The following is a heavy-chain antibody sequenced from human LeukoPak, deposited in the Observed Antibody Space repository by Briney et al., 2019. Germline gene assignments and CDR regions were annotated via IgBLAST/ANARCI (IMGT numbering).Heavy chain of an antibody. D-gene: IGHD5-12*01. CDR2: IYWNDDK. V-gene: IGHV2-5*01. J-gene: IGHJ4*02. Sequence: MEFGPTLVKPTQTLTLTCTFSGFSLSASGVGVGWIRKPPGKALEWLALIYWNDDKRYSPSLKSRLTITKDTSKNQVILTMTNMDPVDIATYYCAHLTYEDFDYWGQGTLVTVSS. CDR1: GFSLSASGVG. CDR3: AHLTYEDFDY.